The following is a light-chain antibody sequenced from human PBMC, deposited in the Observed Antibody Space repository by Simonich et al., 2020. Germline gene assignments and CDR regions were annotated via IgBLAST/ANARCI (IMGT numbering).Light chain of an antibody. CDR3: GTWDSSLSAGV. V-gene: IGLV1-51*01. CDR2: DNN. CDR1: SSNIGNNY. J-gene: IGLJ2*01. Sequence: QSVLTQPPSVSAAPGQKVTISFLGSSSNIGNNYVSWYQQLPGKAPKLLIYDNNKRPSVIPDRFSGSKSGTSATLGITGLQTGDEADYYCGTWDSSLSAGVFGGGTKLTVL.